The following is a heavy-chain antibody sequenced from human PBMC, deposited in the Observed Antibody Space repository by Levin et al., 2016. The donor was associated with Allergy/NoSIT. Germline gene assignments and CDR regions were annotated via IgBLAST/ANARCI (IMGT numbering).Heavy chain of an antibody. Sequence: GESLKISCAASGFTFSSYAMHWVRQAPGKGLEWVAVISYDGSNKYYADSVKGRFTISRDNSKNTLYLQMNSLRAEDTAVYYCARDLGLLWFGELRGNYGMDVWGQGTTVTVSS. CDR1: GFTFSSYA. CDR3: ARDLGLLWFGELRGNYGMDV. J-gene: IGHJ6*02. V-gene: IGHV3-30*04. D-gene: IGHD3-10*01. CDR2: ISYDGSNK.